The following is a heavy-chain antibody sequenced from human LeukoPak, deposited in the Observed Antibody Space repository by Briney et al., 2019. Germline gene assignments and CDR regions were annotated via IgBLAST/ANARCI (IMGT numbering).Heavy chain of an antibody. CDR1: GFTFSSYS. Sequence: GGSLRLSCAASGFTFSSYSMNWVRQAPGKGLEWVSSISSSSSYIYYADSVKGRFTISRDNAKNSLYLQMNSPRAEDTAVYYCARSRGPFYDILTGYPWYFDYWGQGTLVTVSS. CDR3: ARSRGPFYDILTGYPWYFDY. D-gene: IGHD3-9*01. CDR2: ISSSSSYI. V-gene: IGHV3-21*01. J-gene: IGHJ4*02.